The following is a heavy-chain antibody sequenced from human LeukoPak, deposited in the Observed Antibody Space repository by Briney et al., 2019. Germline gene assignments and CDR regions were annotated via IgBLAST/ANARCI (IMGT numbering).Heavy chain of an antibody. V-gene: IGHV4-34*01. CDR1: GGSFSGYY. CDR2: INHSGST. D-gene: IGHD3-3*01. Sequence: NPSETLSLTCAVYGGSFSGYYWSWIRQPPGKGLEWIGEINHSGSTNYNPSLKSRVTISVDTSKNQFSLKLSSVTAADTAVYYCAREGNDFWSGYSVGMDVWGQGTTVTVSS. CDR3: AREGNDFWSGYSVGMDV. J-gene: IGHJ6*02.